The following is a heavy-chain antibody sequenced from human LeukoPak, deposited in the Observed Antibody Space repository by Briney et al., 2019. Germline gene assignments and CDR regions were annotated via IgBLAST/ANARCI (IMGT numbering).Heavy chain of an antibody. V-gene: IGHV4-39*07. Sequence: PSETLSLTCTVSGGSISSSSYYWGWIRQPPGKGLEWIGSIYYSGSTYYNPSRKSRVTISVDTSKNQISLKLSSVTAADTAVYYCARDYGDYGGIDYWGQGTLVTVSS. CDR2: IYYSGST. CDR3: ARDYGDYGGIDY. CDR1: GGSISSSSYY. J-gene: IGHJ4*02. D-gene: IGHD4-17*01.